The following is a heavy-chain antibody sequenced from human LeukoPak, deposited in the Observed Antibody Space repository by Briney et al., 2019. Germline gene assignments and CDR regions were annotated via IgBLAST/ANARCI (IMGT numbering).Heavy chain of an antibody. J-gene: IGHJ6*03. CDR3: ARGYCSGGSCYSYYYYNYMDV. D-gene: IGHD2-15*01. V-gene: IGHV4-34*01. Sequence: PSETLSLTCAVYSGSFSAYYWSWIRQPPGKGLAWIGEIHHSGSTNYNPSLKSRVTISVDTSKNQFSLKLSSVTAADTAVYYCARGYCSGGSCYSYYYYNYMDVWGKGTTVTVSS. CDR2: IHHSGST. CDR1: SGSFSAYY.